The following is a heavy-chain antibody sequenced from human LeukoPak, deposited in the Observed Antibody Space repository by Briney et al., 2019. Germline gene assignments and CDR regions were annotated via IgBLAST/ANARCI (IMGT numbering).Heavy chain of an antibody. J-gene: IGHJ5*02. D-gene: IGHD6-19*01. CDR3: ARDRLHLAGTLDP. CDR1: GFTVSSNY. Sequence: GSLRLSCAASGFTVSSNYMSWVRQAPGKGLEWVSVIYSGGSTYYADSVKGRFTISRDNSKNTLYLQMNSLRAEDTAVYYCARDRLHLAGTLDPWGQGTLVTVSS. V-gene: IGHV3-66*02. CDR2: IYSGGST.